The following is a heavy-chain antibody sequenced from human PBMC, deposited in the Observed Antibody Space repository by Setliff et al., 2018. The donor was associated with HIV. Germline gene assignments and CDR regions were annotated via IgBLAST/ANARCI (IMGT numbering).Heavy chain of an antibody. V-gene: IGHV3-21*01. CDR2: ISSSGSYI. J-gene: IGHJ3*02. CDR1: GFTFFDYA. D-gene: IGHD2-2*01. Sequence: GGSLRLSCAASGFTFFDYALNWVRQAPGKGLEWVSSISSSGSYIYYADSVKGRFTISRDHATSALYLDMNTLRAEGTALYYCARSRSTRDAFDTWGQGTMVTVSS. CDR3: ARSRSTRDAFDT.